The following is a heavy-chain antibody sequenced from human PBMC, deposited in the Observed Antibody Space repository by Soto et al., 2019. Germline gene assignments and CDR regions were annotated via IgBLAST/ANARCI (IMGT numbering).Heavy chain of an antibody. J-gene: IGHJ4*02. CDR1: GYTFTSYA. CDR2: INAGNGNT. Sequence: ASVKVSCKASGYTFTSYAMHWVRQAPGQRREWMGWINAGNGNTKYSQKFQGRVTITRDTSASTAYMELSSRRSEDTAVYYCARDSGSRPSNYYFDYWGQGTLVTVSS. CDR3: ARDSGSRPSNYYFDY. D-gene: IGHD3-10*01. V-gene: IGHV1-3*01.